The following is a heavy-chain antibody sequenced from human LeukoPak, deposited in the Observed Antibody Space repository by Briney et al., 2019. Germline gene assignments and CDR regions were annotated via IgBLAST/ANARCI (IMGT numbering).Heavy chain of an antibody. D-gene: IGHD4-17*01. CDR3: ASGVIPPDYGEDY. V-gene: IGHV3-21*01. J-gene: IGHJ4*02. CDR1: GFTFSSYS. Sequence: GGSLRLSCAASGFTFSSYSMNWVRQAPGKGLEWVSSISSSSSYIYYADSVKGRFTISRDNAKNSLYLQMNSLRAEDTAVYYCASGVIPPDYGEDYWGQGTLVTVSS. CDR2: ISSSSSYI.